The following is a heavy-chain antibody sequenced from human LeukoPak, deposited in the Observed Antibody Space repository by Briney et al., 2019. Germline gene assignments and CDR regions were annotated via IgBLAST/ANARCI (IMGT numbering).Heavy chain of an antibody. J-gene: IGHJ4*02. D-gene: IGHD3-10*01. CDR2: IFYSGTT. V-gene: IGHV4-59*02. Sequence: SETLSLTCTVSGGSVSSYYWSWIRQPPGKGLEWIGYIFYSGTTNYNPSLKSRITISLDTSKNQFSLKLSSMTAADTAVYYCARAKLWETFDYWGQGTLVTVSS. CDR1: GGSVSSYY. CDR3: ARAKLWETFDY.